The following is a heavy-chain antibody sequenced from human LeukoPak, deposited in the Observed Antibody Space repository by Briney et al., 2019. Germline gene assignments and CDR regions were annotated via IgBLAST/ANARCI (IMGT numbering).Heavy chain of an antibody. CDR3: ARGGTGVSRDY. V-gene: IGHV3-30*04. CDR2: ISYDGSNK. Sequence: GGSLRLSCAASGFTFSSYAMHWVRQAPGKGLEWVAVISYDGSNKYYADSVKGRFTLSRDNSKNTLYLQMNSLRAEDAAVYYCARGGTGVSRDYWGQGTLVTVSS. D-gene: IGHD7-27*01. J-gene: IGHJ4*02. CDR1: GFTFSSYA.